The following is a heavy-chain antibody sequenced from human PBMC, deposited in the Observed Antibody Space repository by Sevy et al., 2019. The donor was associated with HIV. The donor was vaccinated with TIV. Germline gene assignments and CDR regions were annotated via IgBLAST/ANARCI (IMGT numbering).Heavy chain of an antibody. Sequence: WETLSLTCSVSAGSISSYYWSWIRQPPGKGLEWIGYIYYSGTTDYNPSLKSRVTISQDKSKKVFSLRLRSVTAADTAVYYCARDNAILTPRAFDIWGQGTMVTVSS. D-gene: IGHD3-9*01. CDR2: IYYSGTT. CDR1: AGSISSYY. CDR3: ARDNAILTPRAFDI. V-gene: IGHV4-59*13. J-gene: IGHJ3*02.